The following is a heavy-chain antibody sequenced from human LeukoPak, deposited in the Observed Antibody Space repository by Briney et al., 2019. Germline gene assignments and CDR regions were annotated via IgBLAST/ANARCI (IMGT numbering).Heavy chain of an antibody. V-gene: IGHV4-4*02. CDR2: IYYSGTT. CDR3: ARRNSVYDWSFFDY. D-gene: IGHD5/OR15-5a*01. CDR1: GGSISNNNW. J-gene: IGHJ4*02. Sequence: PSGTLSLTCAVSGGSISNNNWWIWVRQPPGRGLEWIGEIYYSGTTTYNPSLKSRVTVSLDKSNNQFSMKLTSVTAADTAVYYCARRNSVYDWSFFDYWGQGTLVTVSS.